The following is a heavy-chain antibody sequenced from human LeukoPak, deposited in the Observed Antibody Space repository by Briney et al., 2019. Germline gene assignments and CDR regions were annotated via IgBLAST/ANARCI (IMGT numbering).Heavy chain of an antibody. D-gene: IGHD3-10*01. CDR3: ARVRRYYGSGHQNSYYYYYGMDV. V-gene: IGHV3-72*01. Sequence: GGSLRLSCAASGFTFSDHYMDWVRQAPGKGLEWVGRTRNKANSYTTEYAASVKGRFTISRDDSKNSLYLQMNSLKTEDTAVYYCARVRRYYGSGHQNSYYYYYGMDVWGQGTTVTVPS. CDR1: GFTFSDHY. CDR2: TRNKANSYTT. J-gene: IGHJ6*02.